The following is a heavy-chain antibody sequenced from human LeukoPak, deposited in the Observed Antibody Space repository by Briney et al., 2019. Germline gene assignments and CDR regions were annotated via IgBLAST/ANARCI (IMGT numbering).Heavy chain of an antibody. D-gene: IGHD3-10*01. J-gene: IGHJ4*02. CDR3: AKRGVVIRAVIIVGFRKEAYYFDY. V-gene: IGHV3-23*01. CDR1: GITLSNYG. Sequence: SGGSLRLSCAVSGITLSNYGMSWVRQAPGKGLEWVAGISDSGGITNYADSVKGRFTISRDNPKNTLYLQMNSLRAEDTAVYFCAKRGVVIRAVIIVGFRKEAYYFDYWGQGALVTVSS. CDR2: ISDSGGIT.